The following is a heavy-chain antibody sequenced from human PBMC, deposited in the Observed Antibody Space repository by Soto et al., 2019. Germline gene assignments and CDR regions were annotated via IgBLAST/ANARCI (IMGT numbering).Heavy chain of an antibody. CDR2: IYYSVST. CDR1: GGSISSYY. D-gene: IGHD3-9*01. V-gene: IGHV4-59*01. Sequence: PSETLSLTCTVSGGSISSYYWSWIRQPPGKGLEWIGYIYYSVSTNYNPSLKSRVTISVDTSKNQFSLKLSSVTAADTAVYYCARAPTPYDILTGYLDYYYYGMDVWGQGTRVTVSS. J-gene: IGHJ6*02. CDR3: ARAPTPYDILTGYLDYYYYGMDV.